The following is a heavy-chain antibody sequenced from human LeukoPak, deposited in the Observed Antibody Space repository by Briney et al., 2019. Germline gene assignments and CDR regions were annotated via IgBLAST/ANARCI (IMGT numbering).Heavy chain of an antibody. D-gene: IGHD2-15*01. CDR1: GGSISSYF. V-gene: IGHV4-59*01. J-gene: IGHJ4*02. CDR2: IYYSGST. CDR3: ARGHCCGGSCYVGDY. Sequence: SGTLSLTCTVSGGSISSYFGSWIRQPPGKGLEWIGYIYYSGSTNYNPSPKSRVTISVDTSKNQFSLKLSSVTAADTAVYYCARGHCCGGSCYVGDYWGQGTLVTVSS.